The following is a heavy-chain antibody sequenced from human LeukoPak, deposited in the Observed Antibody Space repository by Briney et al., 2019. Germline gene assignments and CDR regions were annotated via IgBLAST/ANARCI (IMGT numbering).Heavy chain of an antibody. J-gene: IGHJ4*02. D-gene: IGHD3-3*01. CDR2: ISAYNGNT. CDR3: ARDQGDASDKLRFLEWLLVD. CDR1: GYTFTGYY. Sequence: ASVKVSCKASGYTFTGYYIHWVRQAPGQGLEWMGWISAYNGNTNYAQKLQGRVTMTTDTSTSTAYMELRSLRSDDTAVYYCARDQGDASDKLRFLEWLLVDWGQGTLVTVSS. V-gene: IGHV1-18*04.